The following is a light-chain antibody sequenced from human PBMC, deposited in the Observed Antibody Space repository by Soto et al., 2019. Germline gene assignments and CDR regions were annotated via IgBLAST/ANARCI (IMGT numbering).Light chain of an antibody. CDR1: QSLSSN. CDR3: QHYSNWPPRYS. J-gene: IGKJ2*01. Sequence: IMLTQSPGTLSVSPGERASLSCRASQSLSSNVAWYQQKPGQAPRLLIYNILTRATGIPARFSGSGSGTEFTLTISSLQSEDFAVYFCQHYSNWPPRYSFGQGTKVVIK. CDR2: NIL. V-gene: IGKV3-15*01.